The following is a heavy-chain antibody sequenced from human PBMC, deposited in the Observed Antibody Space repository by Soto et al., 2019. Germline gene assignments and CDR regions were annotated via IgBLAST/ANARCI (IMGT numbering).Heavy chain of an antibody. CDR2: ISGSGGST. J-gene: IGHJ4*02. CDR3: AKDRSPRKLQKLYYFDY. Sequence: GGSLRLSCAASGFTFSSYAMSWVRQAPGKGLEWVSAISGSGGSTYYADSVKGRFTISRDNSKNTLYLQMNSLRAEDTAVYYCAKDRSPRKLQKLYYFDYWGQGTLVTVSS. D-gene: IGHD4-4*01. V-gene: IGHV3-23*01. CDR1: GFTFSSYA.